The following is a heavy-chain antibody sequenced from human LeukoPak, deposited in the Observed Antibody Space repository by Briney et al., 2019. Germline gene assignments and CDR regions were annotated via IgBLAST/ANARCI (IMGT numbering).Heavy chain of an antibody. CDR2: INHSGST. D-gene: IGHD5-12*01. J-gene: IGHJ4*02. V-gene: IGHV4-34*01. Sequence: PSETLSLTCAVYGGSFSGYYWSWIRQPPGKGLEWIGEINHSGSTNYNPSLKSRVTISVDTSKNQFSLKLSSVTAADTAVYYCARHYSGYVRKAFDYWGQGTLVTVSS. CDR1: GGSFSGYY. CDR3: ARHYSGYVRKAFDY.